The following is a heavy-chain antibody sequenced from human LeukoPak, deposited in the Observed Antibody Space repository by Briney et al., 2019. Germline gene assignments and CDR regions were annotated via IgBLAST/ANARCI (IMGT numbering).Heavy chain of an antibody. CDR3: ARSYSGSYYKGRYFDY. CDR1: EYSFTTYW. Sequence: GESLKISCKGSEYSFTTYWIGWVRQMPGKGLEYMGIIYPGDSDTRYSPSFQGQVTISADKSISTAYLQWSSLKASDTAMYYCARSYSGSYYKGRYFDYWGQGTLVTVSS. J-gene: IGHJ4*02. V-gene: IGHV5-51*01. D-gene: IGHD1-26*01. CDR2: IYPGDSDT.